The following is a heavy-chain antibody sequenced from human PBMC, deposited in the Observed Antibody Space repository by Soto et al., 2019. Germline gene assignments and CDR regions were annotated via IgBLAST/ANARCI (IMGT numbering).Heavy chain of an antibody. D-gene: IGHD2-15*01. V-gene: IGHV1-3*01. CDR3: ARDGDPYCSGGSCSDYLDY. J-gene: IGHJ4*02. Sequence: ASVKVSCKASGYTFTSYAMHWVRQAPGPRLEWMGWINAGNGNTKYSQKFQGRVTITRDTSASTAYMELSSLRSEDTAVYYCARDGDPYCSGGSCSDYLDYWGQGTLVTVSS. CDR1: GYTFTSYA. CDR2: INAGNGNT.